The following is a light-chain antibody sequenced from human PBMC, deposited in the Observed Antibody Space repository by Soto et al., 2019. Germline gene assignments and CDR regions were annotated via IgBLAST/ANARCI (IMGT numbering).Light chain of an antibody. CDR1: QSVSSY. CDR2: DAS. Sequence: DIVLTQSPATLSLSPGERATLSCRASQSVSSYLAWYQQKPGQAPRLLIYDASNRATGIPARFSGSGSGTDFILTISSLEPEYFAVYYCQQRSNWPPITFGQGTRLEIK. CDR3: QQRSNWPPIT. J-gene: IGKJ5*01. V-gene: IGKV3-11*01.